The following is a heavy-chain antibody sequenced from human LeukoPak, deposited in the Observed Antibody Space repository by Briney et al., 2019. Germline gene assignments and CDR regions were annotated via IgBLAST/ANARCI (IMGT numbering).Heavy chain of an antibody. Sequence: GGSLRLSCAASGFTFSSYWMSWVRQAPGKGLEWVSSISGSSSYIYYADSVKGRFTISRHNAKNSLYLQMNSLRAEDTAVYYCTKERRRDDILTGSFSDWGQGILVTVSS. CDR2: ISGSSSYI. J-gene: IGHJ4*02. D-gene: IGHD3-9*01. CDR3: TKERRRDDILTGSFSD. V-gene: IGHV3-21*01. CDR1: GFTFSSYW.